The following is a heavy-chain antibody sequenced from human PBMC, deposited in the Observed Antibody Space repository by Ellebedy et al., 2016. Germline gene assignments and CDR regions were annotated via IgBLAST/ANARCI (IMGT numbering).Heavy chain of an antibody. CDR1: GGSITSYY. D-gene: IGHD2-15*01. Sequence: SETLSLTCTVSGGSITSYYWSWIRQPPGKGLEWIGYVYYSRSSNSNPSLKSRVTISADASKNQFSLKLSSVTAADTAVYYCVRQWGCRGGTCYSTFDYWGQGTLVTVSS. CDR2: VYYSRSS. J-gene: IGHJ4*02. V-gene: IGHV4-59*01. CDR3: VRQWGCRGGTCYSTFDY.